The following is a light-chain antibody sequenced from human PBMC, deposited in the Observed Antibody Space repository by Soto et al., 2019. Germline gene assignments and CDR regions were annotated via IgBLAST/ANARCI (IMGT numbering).Light chain of an antibody. Sequence: QSALTQPASVSGSPGQSITVSCTGTSSDVGAYNLVSWYQQHPGKAPRLIIYEGTKRPSGISHRFSGSKSDNTASLTISGLRAEDEAHYHCCSYAGGRTFVFGGWTQLTVL. CDR1: SSDVGAYNL. V-gene: IGLV2-23*01. CDR2: EGT. J-gene: IGLJ3*02. CDR3: CSYAGGRTFV.